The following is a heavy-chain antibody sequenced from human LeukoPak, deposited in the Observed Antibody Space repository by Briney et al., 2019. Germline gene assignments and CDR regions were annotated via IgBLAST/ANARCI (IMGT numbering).Heavy chain of an antibody. Sequence: GSVKVSCKTSGYTFTDYYVHWVRQAPGQGLEWGGWINPNSGSTSYIQKFQGWVTLTRDTSITTVYMEFSRLRSDDTAVYYCARARDYCTSTRCYSPHHYGIDVWGQGTTVIVSS. CDR2: INPNSGST. V-gene: IGHV1-2*04. CDR3: ARARDYCTSTRCYSPHHYGIDV. D-gene: IGHD2-2*02. CDR1: GYTFTDYY. J-gene: IGHJ6*02.